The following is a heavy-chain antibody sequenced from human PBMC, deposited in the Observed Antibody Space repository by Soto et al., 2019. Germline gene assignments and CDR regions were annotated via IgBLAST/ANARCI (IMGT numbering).Heavy chain of an antibody. CDR1: GFTFSDHY. CDR2: INPTGSYT. V-gene: IGHV3-11*06. CDR3: ARGHHSMDV. J-gene: IGHJ6*02. Sequence: GGSLRLSCAASGFTFSDHYMTWIRQAPGKGLEWISYINPTGSYTHYADSVKGRFSISRDNAENSLYLQMNSLRPEDTALYYCARGHHSMDVWAQGATVTVSS.